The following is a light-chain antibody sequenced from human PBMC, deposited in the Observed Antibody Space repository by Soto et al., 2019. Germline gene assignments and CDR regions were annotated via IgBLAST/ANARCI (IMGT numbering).Light chain of an antibody. CDR1: SSDVGSDNL. J-gene: IGLJ2*01. CDR3: CSYAGSSTAI. Sequence: QSVRTQPASVSGSPGQSITISCTGTSSDVGSDNLVSWYQQHPGKAPKLMIYEGSKRPSGVSNRFSGSKSGNTASLTISGLQAEDEADYYCCSYAGSSTAIFGGGTKLTVL. CDR2: EGS. V-gene: IGLV2-23*01.